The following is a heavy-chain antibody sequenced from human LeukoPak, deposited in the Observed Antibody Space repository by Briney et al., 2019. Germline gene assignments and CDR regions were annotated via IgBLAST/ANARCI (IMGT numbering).Heavy chain of an antibody. V-gene: IGHV3-33*08. CDR3: ARDPDDYYDSSGLNY. D-gene: IGHD3-22*01. J-gene: IGHJ4*02. Sequence: GRSLRLSCAASGFTFSSYGMHWVRQAPGKGLEWVAVIWYDGSNEYYVDSVRGRFTISRDNSKNTLYLQMNSLRAEDTAVYYCARDPDDYYDSSGLNYWGQGTLVTVSS. CDR2: IWYDGSNE. CDR1: GFTFSSYG.